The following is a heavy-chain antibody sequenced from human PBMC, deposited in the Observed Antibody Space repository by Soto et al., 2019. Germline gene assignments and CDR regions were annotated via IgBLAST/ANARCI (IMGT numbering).Heavy chain of an antibody. CDR1: YW. CDR3: ARQYSSSSNWFDP. V-gene: IGHV5-51*07. CDR2: IYPGDSDT. Sequence: YWIGWVHQMPGKGLEWMGIIYPGDSDTRYSPSFQGQVTISADKSISTAYLQWSSLKASDTAMYYCARQYSSSSNWFDPWGQGTLVTVSS. J-gene: IGHJ5*02. D-gene: IGHD6-6*01.